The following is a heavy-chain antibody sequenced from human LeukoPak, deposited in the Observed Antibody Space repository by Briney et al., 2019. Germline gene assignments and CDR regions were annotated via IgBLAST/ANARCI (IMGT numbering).Heavy chain of an antibody. CDR2: ISGTTSVI. CDR3: ARGLYYLDV. J-gene: IGHJ6*03. V-gene: IGHV3-48*01. Sequence: GGSLRLSCAASGFTFSSHNMAWVRQAPGKGLEWLSYISGTTSVIYYADPVKGRFIISRDNADNSLYLQMNSLKAEDTAVYYCARGLYYLDVWGKGTTVTVSS. CDR1: GFTFSSHN.